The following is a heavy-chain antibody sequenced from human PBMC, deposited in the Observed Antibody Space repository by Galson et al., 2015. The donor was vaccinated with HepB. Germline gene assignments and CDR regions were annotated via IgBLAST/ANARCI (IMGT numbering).Heavy chain of an antibody. J-gene: IGHJ6*02. CDR1: GFTFSSYA. V-gene: IGHV3-30*04. Sequence: SLRLSCAASGFTFSSYAMHWVRQAPGKGLEWVAVISYDGSNKYYADSVKGRFTISRDNSKNTLYLQMNSLRAEDTAVYYCARDRGHPRDIVVVPAAYGYYYGMDVWGQGTTVTVSS. D-gene: IGHD2-2*01. CDR3: ARDRGHPRDIVVVPAAYGYYYGMDV. CDR2: ISYDGSNK.